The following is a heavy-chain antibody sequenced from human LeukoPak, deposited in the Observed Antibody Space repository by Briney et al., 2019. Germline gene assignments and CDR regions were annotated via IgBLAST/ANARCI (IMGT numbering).Heavy chain of an antibody. D-gene: IGHD1-26*01. Sequence: SETLSLTCTVSGGSISSSSYYWGWIRQPPGKGLEWIGSIYYSGSTYYNPSLKSRVTISVDTSKNQFSLKLSSVTAADTAVYYCARIIVGATQGGVDYWGQGTLVTVSS. CDR2: IYYSGST. J-gene: IGHJ4*02. CDR1: GGSISSSSYY. V-gene: IGHV4-39*01. CDR3: ARIIVGATQGGVDY.